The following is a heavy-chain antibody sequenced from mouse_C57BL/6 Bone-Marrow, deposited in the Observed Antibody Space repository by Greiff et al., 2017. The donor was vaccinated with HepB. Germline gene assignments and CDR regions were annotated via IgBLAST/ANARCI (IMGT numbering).Heavy chain of an antibody. V-gene: IGHV1-61*01. CDR2: IYPSDSET. Sequence: VQLQQPGAELVRPGSSVKLSCKASGYTFTSYWMDWVKQRPGQGLEWIGNIYPSDSETHYNQKFKDKATLTVDKSSSTAYMQLSSLTSEDSAVYYCARIYGSSFAYWGQGTLVTVSA. D-gene: IGHD1-1*01. J-gene: IGHJ3*01. CDR3: ARIYGSSFAY. CDR1: GYTFTSYW.